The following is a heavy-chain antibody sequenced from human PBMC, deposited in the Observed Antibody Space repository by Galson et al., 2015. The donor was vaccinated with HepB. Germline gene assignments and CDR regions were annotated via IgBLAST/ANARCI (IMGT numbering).Heavy chain of an antibody. CDR1: GYTFTSYG. CDR2: ISAYNGNT. V-gene: IGHV1-18*01. Sequence: QSGAEVKKPGESLRISCKASGYTFTSYGISWVRQAPGQGLEWMGWISAYNGNTNYAQKLQGRVTMTTDTSTSTAYMELRSLRSDDTAVYYCARESGLSGSYYKPLGYWGQGTLVTVSS. CDR3: ARESGLSGSYYKPLGY. D-gene: IGHD3-10*01. J-gene: IGHJ4*02.